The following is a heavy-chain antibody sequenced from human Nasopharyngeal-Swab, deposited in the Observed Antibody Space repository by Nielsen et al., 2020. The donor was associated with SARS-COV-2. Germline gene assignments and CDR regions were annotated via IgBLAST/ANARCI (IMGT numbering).Heavy chain of an antibody. V-gene: IGHV1-3*01. J-gene: IGHJ6*02. D-gene: IGHD6-19*01. Sequence: ASVKVSCKASGYTFTSYAMHWVRQAPGQRLEWMGWINAGNGNTKYSRKFQGRVTITRDTSASTAYMELSSLRSEDTAVYYCARDTRNTKQWTYYYYYGMDVWGQGTTVTVSS. CDR2: INAGNGNT. CDR3: ARDTRNTKQWTYYYYYGMDV. CDR1: GYTFTSYA.